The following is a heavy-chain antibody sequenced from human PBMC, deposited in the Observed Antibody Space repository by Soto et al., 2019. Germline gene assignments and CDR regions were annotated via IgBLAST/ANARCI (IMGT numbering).Heavy chain of an antibody. D-gene: IGHD3-9*01. CDR2: IWYDGSNK. CDR1: GFTFSSYG. Sequence: QVQLVESGGGVVQPGRSLRLSCAASGFTFSSYGMHWVRQAPGKGLEWVAVIWYDGSNKYYADSVKGRFTISRDNSKNPLYLQMNSLRAEDTAVYYCAAGVTIFAPHFDYWGQGTLVTVSS. V-gene: IGHV3-33*01. J-gene: IGHJ4*02. CDR3: AAGVTIFAPHFDY.